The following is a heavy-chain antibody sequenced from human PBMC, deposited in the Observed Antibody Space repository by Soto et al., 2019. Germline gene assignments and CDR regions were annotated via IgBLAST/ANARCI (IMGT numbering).Heavy chain of an antibody. V-gene: IGHV1-18*01. CDR1: GYSFTDYG. Sequence: QVQLVQSGAEVKKPGASVKVSCKASGYSFTDYGFTWVRQAPGQGLEWMGWVNTYKGNTNYAQKFQGRVTMTTDTSTSTAYMELRGLRSDDTALYYGARERGNYMYFDYWGQGTLVTVSS. CDR2: VNTYKGNT. D-gene: IGHD1-7*01. CDR3: ARERGNYMYFDY. J-gene: IGHJ4*02.